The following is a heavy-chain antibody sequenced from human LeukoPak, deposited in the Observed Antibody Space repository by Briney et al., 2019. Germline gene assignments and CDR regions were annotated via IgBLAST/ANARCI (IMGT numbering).Heavy chain of an antibody. CDR2: LNWNGSTT. Sequence: PGGSLRLSCVASGFMFSSNWMSWVRQAPGKGLEWVSGLNWNGSTTGYADSVKGRFTISRDNAKSSLYLQMSSLRAEDTALYYCVRNTKDYWGQGTLVTVSS. CDR3: VRNTKDY. J-gene: IGHJ4*02. CDR1: GFMFSSNW. D-gene: IGHD2-2*01. V-gene: IGHV3-20*04.